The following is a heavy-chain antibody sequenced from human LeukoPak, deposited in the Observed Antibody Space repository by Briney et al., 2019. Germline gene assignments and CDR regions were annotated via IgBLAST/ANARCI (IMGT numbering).Heavy chain of an antibody. Sequence: GGSLRLSRAASGFTFSSDSMNWVRQPPGKGLVWVSRINGDGRTTSYADSVKGRFTISKDNAKNTMYLQINSLRADDTAVYYCARGQEYSYGQFDYWGQGTLVTVSS. CDR2: INGDGRTT. CDR1: GFTFSSDS. V-gene: IGHV3-74*01. J-gene: IGHJ4*02. CDR3: ARGQEYSYGQFDY. D-gene: IGHD5-18*01.